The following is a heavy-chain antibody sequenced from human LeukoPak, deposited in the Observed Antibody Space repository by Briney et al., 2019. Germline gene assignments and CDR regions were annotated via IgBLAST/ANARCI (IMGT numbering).Heavy chain of an antibody. CDR3: AKDAGAPRTFYYYYYGMDV. Sequence: GGSLRLSCAASGFTVSSNYMSWVRQAPGKGLEWVSVIYSGGSTYYADSVKGRFTISRDNYKNTLYLQMNSLRAEDTAVYYCAKDAGAPRTFYYYYYGMDVWGQGTTVTVSS. D-gene: IGHD4/OR15-4a*01. V-gene: IGHV3-66*01. J-gene: IGHJ6*02. CDR2: IYSGGST. CDR1: GFTVSSNY.